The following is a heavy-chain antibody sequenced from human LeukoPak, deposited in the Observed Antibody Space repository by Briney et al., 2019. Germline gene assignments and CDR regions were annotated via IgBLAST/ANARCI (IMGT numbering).Heavy chain of an antibody. CDR3: AKGSAAARPYYFDY. CDR2: MTGSSDST. V-gene: IGHV3-23*01. Sequence: GGSLRLSCVASGITFSSYWMSWVRQVPGKGLEWVSAMTGSSDSTYYADSVKGRFTISRDNSKNTLYLQMNSLRVEDTAVYYCAKGSAAARPYYFDYWGQGTLVTVSS. J-gene: IGHJ4*02. CDR1: GITFSSYW. D-gene: IGHD6-13*01.